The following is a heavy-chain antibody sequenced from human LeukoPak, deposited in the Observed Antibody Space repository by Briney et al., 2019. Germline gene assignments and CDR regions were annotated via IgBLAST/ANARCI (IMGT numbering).Heavy chain of an antibody. J-gene: IGHJ6*04. CDR3: ARDYYGSGSYSDFYYYYYGMDV. CDR2: IWYVGSNK. V-gene: IGHV3-33*01. D-gene: IGHD3-10*01. Sequence: GGSLRLSCAASGFTFSSYGMHWVRQAPGKGLEWVAVIWYVGSNKYYADSVKGRFTISRDNSKNTLYLQMNSLRAEDTAVYYCARDYYGSGSYSDFYYYYYGMDVWGKGTTVTVSS. CDR1: GFTFSSYG.